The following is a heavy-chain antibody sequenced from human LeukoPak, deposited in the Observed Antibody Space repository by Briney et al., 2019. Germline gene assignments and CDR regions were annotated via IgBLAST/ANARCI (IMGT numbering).Heavy chain of an antibody. J-gene: IGHJ4*02. CDR1: GFTFSSYA. V-gene: IGHV3-64*01. Sequence: GGSLRLSCAASGFTFSSYAMHWARQAPGKGLEYVSAISSNGGSTYYANSVKGRFTISRDNSKNTLYLQMGSLRAEDMAVYYCARAKYYYGSGSSHYFDYWGQGTLVTVSS. D-gene: IGHD3-10*01. CDR3: ARAKYYYGSGSSHYFDY. CDR2: ISSNGGST.